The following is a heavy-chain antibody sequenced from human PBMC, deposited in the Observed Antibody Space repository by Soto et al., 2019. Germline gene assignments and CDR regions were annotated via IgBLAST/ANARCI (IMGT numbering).Heavy chain of an antibody. J-gene: IGHJ5*02. CDR2: IYPGDSDT. V-gene: IGHV5-51*01. D-gene: IGHD6-6*01. CDR1: GYSFTSYW. Sequence: EVQLVQSGAEVKKPGESLQISCKGSGYSFTSYWIGWVRQMPGKGLEWMGIIYPGDSDTRYSPSFQGQVTISADKSISTAYLQWSSLKASDTAMYYCARQFTSIAARPRFDPWGQGTLVTVSS. CDR3: ARQFTSIAARPRFDP.